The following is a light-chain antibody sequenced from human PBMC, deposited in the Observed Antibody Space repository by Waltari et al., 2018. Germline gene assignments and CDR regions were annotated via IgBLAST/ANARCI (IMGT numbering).Light chain of an antibody. Sequence: HSVLPHPPSVSASPGQTVTISCSVTSSNIGDNFVSWYQQLSATAPKLPIYCNYKRPSGILARFSGSKSGTSATLASAGRQPGDEAYYFCGTWDNSLNSGVFGGGTKVTVL. J-gene: IGLJ2*01. CDR3: GTWDNSLNSGV. CDR1: SSNIGDNF. CDR2: CNY. V-gene: IGLV1-51*01.